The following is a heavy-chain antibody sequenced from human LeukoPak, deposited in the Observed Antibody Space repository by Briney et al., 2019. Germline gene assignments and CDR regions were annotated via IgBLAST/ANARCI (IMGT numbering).Heavy chain of an antibody. Sequence: SETLSLTCAVYGGSFSGYYWSWIRQPPGKGLEWIGEINHSGSTNYNPSLKSRVTISVDTSKSQFSLKLSSVTAADTAVYYCARAATIFGVVIIRRGYYFDYWGQGTLVTVSS. CDR3: ARAATIFGVVIIRRGYYFDY. D-gene: IGHD3-3*01. J-gene: IGHJ4*02. V-gene: IGHV4-34*01. CDR1: GGSFSGYY. CDR2: INHSGST.